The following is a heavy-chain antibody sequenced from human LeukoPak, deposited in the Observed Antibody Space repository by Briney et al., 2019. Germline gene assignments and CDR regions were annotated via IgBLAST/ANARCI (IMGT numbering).Heavy chain of an antibody. CDR2: FDPEDGET. CDR1: GYTLTELS. D-gene: IGHD3-10*01. J-gene: IGHJ4*02. CDR3: AIRRGYYGSGSYYSLAY. Sequence: ASVKVSCKVSGYTLTELSMHWVRQAPGKGLEWMGGFDPEDGETIYAQKFQGRVTMTEDTSTDTAYMELSSLRSEDTAVYYCAIRRGYYGSGSYYSLAYWGQGTLVTVSS. V-gene: IGHV1-24*01.